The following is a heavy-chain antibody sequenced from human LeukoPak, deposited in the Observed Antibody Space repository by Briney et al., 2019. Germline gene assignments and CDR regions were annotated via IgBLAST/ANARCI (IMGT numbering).Heavy chain of an antibody. V-gene: IGHV3-23*01. CDR2: ISGSGGST. D-gene: IGHD3-10*01. CDR3: AKNSIYGSGSFAYYFDY. J-gene: IGHJ4*02. CDR1: GFTFSSYA. Sequence: GGSLRLSCAASGFTFSSYAMSWVRQAPGKGLEWVSAISGSGGSTYYADSVKGRFTISRDNSKNTLYLQMNSPRAEDTAVYYCAKNSIYGSGSFAYYFDYWGQGTLVTVSS.